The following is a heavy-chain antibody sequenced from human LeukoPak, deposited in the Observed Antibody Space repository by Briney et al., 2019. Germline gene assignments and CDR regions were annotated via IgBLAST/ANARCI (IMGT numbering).Heavy chain of an antibody. J-gene: IGHJ4*02. CDR2: MNPNSGNT. Sequence: GASVEVSCKASGYTFTSYDINWVRQATGQGLEWMGWMNPNSGNTGYAQKFQGRVTMTRNTSISTAYMELSSLRSEDTAVYYCAREYDILTGYERGGFDYWGQGTLVTVSS. CDR1: GYTFTSYD. D-gene: IGHD3-9*01. CDR3: AREYDILTGYERGGFDY. V-gene: IGHV1-8*01.